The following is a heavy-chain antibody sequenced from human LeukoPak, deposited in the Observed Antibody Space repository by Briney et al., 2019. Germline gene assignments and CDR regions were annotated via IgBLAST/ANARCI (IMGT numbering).Heavy chain of an antibody. Sequence: GGSLRLSSAASGFTVSNNYMSWVRQAPGKGLEWVSVIYSGGSTYYADSVKGRFTISRDNSKNTLYLQMNSLRAEDTAVYYCASLLTYSSGWSDYFDYWGQGTLVTVSS. CDR3: ASLLTYSSGWSDYFDY. CDR2: IYSGGST. J-gene: IGHJ4*02. D-gene: IGHD6-19*01. V-gene: IGHV3-53*01. CDR1: GFTVSNNY.